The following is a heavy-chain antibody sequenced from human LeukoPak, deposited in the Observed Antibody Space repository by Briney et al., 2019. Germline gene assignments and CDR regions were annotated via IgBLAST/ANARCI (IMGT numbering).Heavy chain of an antibody. V-gene: IGHV3-74*01. Sequence: PGGSLRLSCAASGFTFSIYWMHWVRQAPGKGLVWVSRITSDGRSTTYADSVKGRLTTSRDNAKNTLYLQMNTLRVDDTAVYYCARVRTAYCGGDCYSSLDFWGQGTLVTVSS. CDR1: GFTFSIYW. CDR2: ITSDGRST. D-gene: IGHD2-21*02. CDR3: ARVRTAYCGGDCYSSLDF. J-gene: IGHJ4*02.